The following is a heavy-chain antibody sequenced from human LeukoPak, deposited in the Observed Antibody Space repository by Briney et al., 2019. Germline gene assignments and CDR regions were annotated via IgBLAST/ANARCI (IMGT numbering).Heavy chain of an antibody. CDR2: IWYDGSNQ. CDR3: ARGRGIAVAGTDY. D-gene: IGHD6-19*01. V-gene: IGHV3-33*01. CDR1: GFTFSSYG. Sequence: GGSLRLSCAASGFTFSSYGMHWVRQAPGKGLEWVAVIWYDGSNQDYADSVKGRFTIFRDNTKNTLYLQMNSLRAEDTAVYYCARGRGIAVAGTDYWDQGTLVTVSS. J-gene: IGHJ4*02.